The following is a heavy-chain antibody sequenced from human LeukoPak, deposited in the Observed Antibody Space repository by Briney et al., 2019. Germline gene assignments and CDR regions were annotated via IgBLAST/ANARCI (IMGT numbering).Heavy chain of an antibody. D-gene: IGHD2-21*01. CDR2: IYNSGST. Sequence: KPSETLSLTCTVSGGSISSYYWSWIRQPPGKGLEWIGYIYNSGSTNYNPSLKSRVTISVDTSKNQFSLKLSSVTAADTAVYYCARTYSPYYYYYGMDVWGQGTTATVSS. CDR3: ARTYSPYYYYYGMDV. CDR1: GGSISSYY. J-gene: IGHJ6*02. V-gene: IGHV4-59*08.